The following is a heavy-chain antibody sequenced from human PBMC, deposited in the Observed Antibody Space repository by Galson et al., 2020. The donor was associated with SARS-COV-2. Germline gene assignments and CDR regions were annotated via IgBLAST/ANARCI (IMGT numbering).Heavy chain of an antibody. CDR2: INSIGDGT. Sequence: ASVKVSCKASGYTFTGYYIHWVRQAPGQGLEWMGWINSIGDGTNYAQKFQGRVTMTKDTSISTAYMELSRLQSDDTAVYYCARDPDTFMAIDFWGQGTLVTVSS. CDR3: ARDPDTFMAIDF. D-gene: IGHD5-18*01. CDR1: GYTFTGYY. J-gene: IGHJ4*02. V-gene: IGHV1-2*02.